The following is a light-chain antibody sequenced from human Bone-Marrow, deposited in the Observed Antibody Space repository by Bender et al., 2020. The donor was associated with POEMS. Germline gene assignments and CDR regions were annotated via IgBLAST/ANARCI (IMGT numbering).Light chain of an antibody. J-gene: IGLJ2*01. V-gene: IGLV2-14*02. CDR2: DVT. CDR3: SSYTRSSTLVV. CDR1: SSDVGSYNL. Sequence: QSALTQPASVSGSPGQSITISCTGTSSDVGSYNLVSWYQHHPGTAPKLMIYDVTNRPSGVSDRFSGSKSGNTASLTISGLQTEDEAAYYCSSYTRSSTLVVFGGGTKLTVL.